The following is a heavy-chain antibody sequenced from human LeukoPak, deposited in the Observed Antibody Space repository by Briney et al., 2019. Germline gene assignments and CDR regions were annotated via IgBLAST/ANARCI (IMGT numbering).Heavy chain of an antibody. D-gene: IGHD3-10*01. CDR1: GFTVSNNY. J-gene: IGHJ3*02. V-gene: IGHV3-53*01. Sequence: GGSLRLSCAASGFTVSNNYMTWVRQAPGKGLEWVSVLYNNGITYYADSVKGRFTISRDNSKNTLYLQMNSLRAEDTAVYYCARDYYGSGSYSAFDIWGQGTMVTVSP. CDR3: ARDYYGSGSYSAFDI. CDR2: LYNNGIT.